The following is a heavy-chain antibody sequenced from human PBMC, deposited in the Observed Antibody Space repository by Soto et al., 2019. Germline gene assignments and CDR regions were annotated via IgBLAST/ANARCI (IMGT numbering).Heavy chain of an antibody. J-gene: IGHJ4*02. V-gene: IGHV4-59*01. CDR1: GGSISGSY. Sequence: PAEPLSLTCSVSGGSISGSYWSWIRQSPGKGLEWLGYVDYTGSANYSPSLRSRVSISVDTSKNEFSLRLSSVTAADTAVYFCARSVAVPGAHIDYWGQGTQVTVSS. CDR3: ARSVAVPGAHIDY. CDR2: VDYTGSA. D-gene: IGHD6-19*01.